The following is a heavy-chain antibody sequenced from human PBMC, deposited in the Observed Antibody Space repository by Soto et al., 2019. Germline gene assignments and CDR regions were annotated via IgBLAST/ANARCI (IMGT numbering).Heavy chain of an antibody. Sequence: SETLSLTCTVSGGSISSYYWSWIRQPPGKGLEWIGYIYYSGSTNYNPSLKSRVTISVDTSKNQFSLNLSSVTAADTAVYYCARAVTSTSCFGYWGQGTLVTVSS. V-gene: IGHV4-59*01. J-gene: IGHJ4*02. CDR2: IYYSGST. CDR3: ARAVTSTSCFGY. D-gene: IGHD2-2*01. CDR1: GGSISSYY.